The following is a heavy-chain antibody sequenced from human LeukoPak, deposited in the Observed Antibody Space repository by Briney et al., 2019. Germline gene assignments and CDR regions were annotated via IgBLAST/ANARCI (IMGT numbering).Heavy chain of an antibody. V-gene: IGHV3-9*01. D-gene: IGHD6-13*01. CDR2: ISWNSGSI. CDR1: GFTFDDYA. J-gene: IGHJ4*02. Sequence: GGSLRLSCAASGFTFDDYAMHWVRRAPGKGLEWVSGISWNSGSIGYADSVKGRFTISRDNAKNSLYLQMNSLRAEDTALYYCAKEWYSSSWYDGPYDYWGQGTLVTVSS. CDR3: AKEWYSSSWYDGPYDY.